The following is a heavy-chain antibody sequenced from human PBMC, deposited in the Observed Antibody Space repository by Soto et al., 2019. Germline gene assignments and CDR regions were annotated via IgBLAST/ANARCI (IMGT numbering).Heavy chain of an antibody. Sequence: GGSLRLSCAASGFTFNSYAMTWVRQTPGKGLEWVSSISVSGSRTYYADSVEGRFTISRDNSKSMLYLQMNSLRAEDTAVYYCAKPGIALAGHLNYWGQGTLVTVSS. CDR2: ISVSGSRT. CDR1: GFTFNSYA. V-gene: IGHV3-23*01. D-gene: IGHD6-19*01. J-gene: IGHJ4*02. CDR3: AKPGIALAGHLNY.